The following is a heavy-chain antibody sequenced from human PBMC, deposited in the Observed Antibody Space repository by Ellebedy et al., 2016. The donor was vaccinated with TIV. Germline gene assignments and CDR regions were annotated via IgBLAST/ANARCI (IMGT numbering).Heavy chain of an antibody. Sequence: AASVKVSCKVSGYSLTDLSIHWARQAPGKGPEWMGGFDPEDYDTIYAQKFQGRVAMTEDTSTNTAHMELSSLGSEDTAVYYCAAPRQTYCVNGVCSFDSWGQGTLVTVSS. D-gene: IGHD2-8*01. V-gene: IGHV1-24*01. CDR3: AAPRQTYCVNGVCSFDS. CDR1: GYSLTDLS. CDR2: FDPEDYDT. J-gene: IGHJ4*02.